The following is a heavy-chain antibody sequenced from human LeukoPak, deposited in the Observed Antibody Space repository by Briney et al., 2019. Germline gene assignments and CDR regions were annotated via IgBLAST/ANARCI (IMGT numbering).Heavy chain of an antibody. V-gene: IGHV3-23*01. CDR3: ARASGIVGATLFFDY. CDR2: ISGSVAST. J-gene: IGHJ4*02. D-gene: IGHD1-26*01. Sequence: GGSLRLSCAASGFTFSSYAMSWVRQAPGKGLEWVAAISGSVASTYYADSVKGRFTISRDNSKNTLYLPMNSLRAEDTAVYYCARASGIVGATLFFDYWGQGTLVTVSS. CDR1: GFTFSSYA.